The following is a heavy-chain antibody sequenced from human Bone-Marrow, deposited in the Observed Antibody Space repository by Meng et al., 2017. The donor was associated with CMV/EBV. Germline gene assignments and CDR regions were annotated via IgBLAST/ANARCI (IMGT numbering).Heavy chain of an antibody. CDR3: ARGNFGAFYY. Sequence: GESLKISCAASGFTFRHFAMAWVRQAPGKGLEWVSTISAAGSNTYYADSVKGRFAISRDNSKNSVYLQINSLRAEDTAIYYCARGNFGAFYYWGQGTVVTVSS. D-gene: IGHD3-3*02. V-gene: IGHV3-23*01. CDR2: ISAAGSNT. CDR1: GFTFRHFA. J-gene: IGHJ4*02.